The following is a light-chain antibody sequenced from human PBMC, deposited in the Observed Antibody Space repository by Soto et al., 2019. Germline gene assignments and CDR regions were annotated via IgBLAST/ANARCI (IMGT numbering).Light chain of an antibody. J-gene: IGLJ1*01. CDR1: SSNVGGYNY. CDR2: DVS. V-gene: IGLV2-11*01. Sequence: QSALTQPRSVSGSPGQSVTISCTGTSSNVGGYNYVSWYQQHPGKVPKLLIYDVSKRPSGVPDRFSGSKSGNTASLTISGLQAEDGADYYCCSYEGIYTSYVFGTGTKVTVL. CDR3: CSYEGIYTSYV.